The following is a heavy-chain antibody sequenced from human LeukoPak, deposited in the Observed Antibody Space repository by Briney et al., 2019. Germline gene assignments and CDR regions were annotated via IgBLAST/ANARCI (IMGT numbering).Heavy chain of an antibody. CDR2: FFYSGST. V-gene: IGHV4-39*01. D-gene: IGHD5/OR15-5a*01. CDR3: ARHLGMSTMDY. Sequence: PSETLSLTCTISGGSISSSNKYWGWIRQSPGKGLERIGNFFYSGSTYYNPSLKSRVTISVDTSKNQFSLNLRSVTAADTAVYYCARHLGMSTMDYWGQGTLVTVSS. CDR1: GGSISSSNKY. J-gene: IGHJ4*02.